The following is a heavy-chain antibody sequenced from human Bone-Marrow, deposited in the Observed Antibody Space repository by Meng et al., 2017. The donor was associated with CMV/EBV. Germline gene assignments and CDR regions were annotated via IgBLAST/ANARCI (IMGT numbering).Heavy chain of an antibody. V-gene: IGHV3-30*04. CDR1: GFTFSSYA. J-gene: IGHJ4*02. CDR3: ARDRSPLYGSSGRGVDL. Sequence: GGSRRLSCAASGFTFSSYAMHWVRQAPGKGLEWVAVISYDGSNKYYADSVKGRFTISRDNSKNTLYLQMNSLRAEDTAVYYCARDRSPLYGSSGRGVDLWGQGTLVTVSS. CDR2: ISYDGSNK. D-gene: IGHD3-22*01.